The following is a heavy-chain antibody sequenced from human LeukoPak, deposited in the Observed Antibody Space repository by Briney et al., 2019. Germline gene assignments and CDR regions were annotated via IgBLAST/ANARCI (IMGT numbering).Heavy chain of an antibody. J-gene: IGHJ4*02. CDR3: SSSAAVTLLFY. D-gene: IGHD2-15*01. CDR2: IQHGGTT. Sequence: GGSLRLSCATSGFSFGGAWLSWVRQAPGKGLEWIGRIQHGGTTHYAAPVKGRFTISRDDSKSTLYLQLNSLKTEDTAVYYCSSSAAVTLLFYWGRGTLVTVSS. CDR1: GFSFGGAW. V-gene: IGHV3-15*06.